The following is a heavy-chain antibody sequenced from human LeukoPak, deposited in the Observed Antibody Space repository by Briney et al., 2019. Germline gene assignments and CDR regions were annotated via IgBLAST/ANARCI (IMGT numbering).Heavy chain of an antibody. Sequence: ASVKVSCKASGYTFTGYYMHWVRQAPGQGLEWMGWINPNSGGTNYAQKFQGRVTMTRDTSISTAYMELSRLRSDDTAVYYCAGEILEWLTAYYYYYGMDVWGQGTTVTVSS. CDR2: INPNSGGT. D-gene: IGHD3-3*01. CDR3: AGEILEWLTAYYYYYGMDV. CDR1: GYTFTGYY. J-gene: IGHJ6*02. V-gene: IGHV1-2*02.